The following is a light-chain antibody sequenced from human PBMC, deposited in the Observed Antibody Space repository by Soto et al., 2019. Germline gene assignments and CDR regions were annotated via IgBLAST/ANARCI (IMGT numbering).Light chain of an antibody. J-gene: IGKJ1*01. V-gene: IGKV3-20*01. CDR1: QIVSSGF. CDR3: QQYGNSPQT. CDR2: AAS. Sequence: EIVLTQSPGTLSLSPGEGATLSCRASQIVSSGFLAWYQQTPGQAPRLLIYAASYRATGIPDRFSGSGSGTDFTLTISILEPEDFAVYYCQQYGNSPQTFGQGTRVDIK.